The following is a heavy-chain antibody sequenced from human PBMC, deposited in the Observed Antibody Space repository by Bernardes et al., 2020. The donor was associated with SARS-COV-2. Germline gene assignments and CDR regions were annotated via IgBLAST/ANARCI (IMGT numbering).Heavy chain of an antibody. Sequence: GSLSLSCAASGFTFSSYSMNWVRQAPGKGLEWVSSISSSSSYIYYADSVKGRFTISRDNAKNSLYLQMNSLRAEDTAVYYCARDARREFTEYYFDYWGQGTLVTVSS. V-gene: IGHV3-21*01. J-gene: IGHJ4*02. CDR2: ISSSSSYI. D-gene: IGHD3-10*01. CDR3: ARDARREFTEYYFDY. CDR1: GFTFSSYS.